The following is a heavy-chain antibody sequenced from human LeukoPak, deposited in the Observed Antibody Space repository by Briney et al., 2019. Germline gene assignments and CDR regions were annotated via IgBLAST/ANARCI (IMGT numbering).Heavy chain of an antibody. D-gene: IGHD2-2*01. V-gene: IGHV3-23*01. CDR1: GFTFSSYA. Sequence: GGSLRHSCAASGFTFSSYAMSWVRQAPGKGLEWVSAISGSSGSTYYADSVKGRFTISRDNSKNTLYLQMNSLRAEDTAVYYCAKDLRCSSTSWFPAGVKWGQACLLTLSS. CDR2: ISGSSGST. J-gene: IGHJ4*02. CDR3: AKDLRCSSTSWFPAGVK.